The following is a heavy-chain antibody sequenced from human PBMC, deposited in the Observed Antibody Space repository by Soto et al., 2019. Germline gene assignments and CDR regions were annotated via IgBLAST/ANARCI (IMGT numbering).Heavy chain of an antibody. Sequence: QLQLVQSGAEVKNPGASVKVSCKASGFTFSNYVITGVRQAPGQGLEWMGWITANNGNTHFAQNLQGRGTKTTDTSTSPAYMELWRLRSDDTAVYYCARGYSDGSYWYFDLGGRGTLVTFSA. J-gene: IGHJ2*01. CDR2: ITANNGNT. CDR3: ARGYSDGSYWYFDL. D-gene: IGHD5-18*01. V-gene: IGHV1-18*04. CDR1: GFTFSNYV.